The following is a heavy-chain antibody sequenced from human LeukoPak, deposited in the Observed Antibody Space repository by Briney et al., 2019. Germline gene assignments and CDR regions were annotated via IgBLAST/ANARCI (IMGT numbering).Heavy chain of an antibody. J-gene: IGHJ4*02. CDR3: ARGRKRFVVVSAAIHYFDY. CDR1: GGSFSGYY. CDR2: INHSGST. D-gene: IGHD2-2*01. V-gene: IGHV4-34*01. Sequence: SETLSLTRAVYGGSFSGYYWSWIRQPPGKGLEWIGEINHSGSTNYNPSLKSRVTISVDTSKNQFSLKLSSVTAADTAVYYCARGRKRFVVVSAAIHYFDYWGQGTLVTVSS.